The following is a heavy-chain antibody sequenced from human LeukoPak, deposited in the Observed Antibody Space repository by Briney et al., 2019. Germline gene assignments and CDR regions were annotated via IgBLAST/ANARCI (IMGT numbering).Heavy chain of an antibody. CDR2: INHSGST. CDR3: ARGLEYSSSWHTINWFDP. D-gene: IGHD6-13*01. J-gene: IGHJ5*02. CDR1: GGSFSGYY. Sequence: PSETLSLTCAVYGGSFSGYYWSWIRQPPGEGLEWIGEINHSGSTNYNPSLKSRVTISVDTSKNQFPLKLSSVTAADTAVYYCARGLEYSSSWHTINWFDPWGQGTLVTVSS. V-gene: IGHV4-34*01.